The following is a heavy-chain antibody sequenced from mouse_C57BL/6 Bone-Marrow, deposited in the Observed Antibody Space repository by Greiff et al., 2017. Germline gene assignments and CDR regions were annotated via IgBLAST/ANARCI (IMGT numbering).Heavy chain of an antibody. CDR3: ARHGGSERFAY. D-gene: IGHD3-2*02. V-gene: IGHV5-15*01. Sequence: EVKLVESGGGLVQPGGSLKLSCAASGFTFSDYGMAWVRQAPRKGPEWVAFISNLAYSIYSADTVTGRFTISRENAKNTLYLEMSSLRSEDTAMYYCARHGGSERFAYWGQGTLVTVSA. J-gene: IGHJ3*01. CDR2: ISNLAYSI. CDR1: GFTFSDYG.